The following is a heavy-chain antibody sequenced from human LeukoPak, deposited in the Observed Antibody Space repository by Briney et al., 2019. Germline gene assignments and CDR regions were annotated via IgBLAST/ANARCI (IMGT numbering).Heavy chain of an antibody. CDR2: IIPIFGTA. J-gene: IGHJ5*02. V-gene: IGHV1-69*06. Sequence: GASVKVSCKASGGTFSSYAISWVRQAPGQGLEWMGGIIPIFGTANYAQKFQGRVTITADKSTSTAYMELSSLRSEDTAVYYCARSGGFWSGYNKRGNWFDPWGQGTLVTVSS. CDR3: ARSGGFWSGYNKRGNWFDP. CDR1: GGTFSSYA. D-gene: IGHD3-3*01.